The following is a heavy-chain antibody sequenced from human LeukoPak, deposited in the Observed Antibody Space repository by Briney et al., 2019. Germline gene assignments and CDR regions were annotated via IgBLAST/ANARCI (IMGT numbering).Heavy chain of an antibody. J-gene: IGHJ4*02. CDR3: ALSMGAAGTEFDH. CDR1: GYTFTGYY. CDR2: MDPNSGAT. D-gene: IGHD6-13*01. V-gene: IGHV1-2*02. Sequence: ASVKVSCKTSGYTFTGYYIHWVRQAPGQGLEWMGWMDPNSGATNAAHKFQGRVTMTRDTSISTAYMDLSRLTSDDTAVYYCALSMGAAGTEFDHWGQGTLVIVSS.